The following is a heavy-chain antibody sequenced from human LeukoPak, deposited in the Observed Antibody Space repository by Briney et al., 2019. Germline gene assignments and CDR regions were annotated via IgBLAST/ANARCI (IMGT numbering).Heavy chain of an antibody. D-gene: IGHD3-10*01. J-gene: IGHJ6*03. V-gene: IGHV1-2*02. CDR3: AREGGSGSRRHDYYYYYMDV. CDR2: INPNSGGT. CDR1: GYTFTGYY. Sequence: ASVKVSCKASGYTFTGYYMHWVRQAPGQGLEWMGWINPNSGGTNYAQKFQGRVTMTRDTSISTAYMELSRLRSDDTAVYYCAREGGSGSRRHDYYYYYMDVWGKGTTVTISS.